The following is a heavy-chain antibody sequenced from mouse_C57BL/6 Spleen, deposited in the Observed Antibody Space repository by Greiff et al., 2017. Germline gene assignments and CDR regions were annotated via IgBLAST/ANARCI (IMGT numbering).Heavy chain of an antibody. CDR2: ISSGSSTI. Sequence: DVQLVESGGGLVKPGGSLKLSCAASGFTFSDYGMHWVRQAPEKGLEWVAYISSGSSTIYYADTVKGRFTISRDNAKNTLFLQMTSLRSEDTAMYYCARPLYYDYDRGFAYWGQGTLVTVSA. CDR3: ARPLYYDYDRGFAY. CDR1: GFTFSDYG. J-gene: IGHJ3*01. V-gene: IGHV5-17*01. D-gene: IGHD2-4*01.